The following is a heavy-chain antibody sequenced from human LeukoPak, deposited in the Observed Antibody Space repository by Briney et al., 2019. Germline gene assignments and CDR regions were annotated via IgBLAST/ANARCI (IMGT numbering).Heavy chain of an antibody. Sequence: GGSLRLSCAASGFTVTSNYMNWVRQAPGKGLEWVSVIYTSGNTYYADSVKGRFAISRDISKNTLYLQMNSLRAEDTAVYYCARGGSGWYLYDSWGQGTLVTVSS. CDR3: ARGGSGWYLYDS. CDR2: IYTSGNT. CDR1: GFTVTSNY. V-gene: IGHV3-66*01. D-gene: IGHD6-19*01. J-gene: IGHJ4*02.